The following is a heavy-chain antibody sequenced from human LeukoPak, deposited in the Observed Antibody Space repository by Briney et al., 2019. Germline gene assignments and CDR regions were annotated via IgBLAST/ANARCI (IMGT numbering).Heavy chain of an antibody. CDR1: GFTFSSYG. CDR2: ISYDGSNK. D-gene: IGHD3-10*01. CDR3: AKDPGYGSGSYYNFDY. J-gene: IGHJ4*02. Sequence: PGGSLRLSCAASGFTFSSYGMHWVRQAPGKGLEWVAVISYDGSNKYYADSVKGRFTISRDNSKNTLYLQMNSLRAEDTAVYYCAKDPGYGSGSYYNFDYWGQGTLVTVSS. V-gene: IGHV3-30*18.